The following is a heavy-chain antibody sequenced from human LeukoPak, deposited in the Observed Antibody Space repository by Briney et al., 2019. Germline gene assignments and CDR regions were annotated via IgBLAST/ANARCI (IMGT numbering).Heavy chain of an antibody. D-gene: IGHD7-27*01. CDR3: AKGPTGDPTTVYFDY. CDR1: GFTFSSYA. Sequence: PGGSLRLSCAASGFTFSSYAVNWVRQAPGKGLDWVSAVSGSGSSTHYADPVKGRFTISRDNSKNTVYLQMNSLRAEDTAVYYCAKGPTGDPTTVYFDYWGQGTLVTVSS. CDR2: VSGSGSST. V-gene: IGHV3-23*01. J-gene: IGHJ4*02.